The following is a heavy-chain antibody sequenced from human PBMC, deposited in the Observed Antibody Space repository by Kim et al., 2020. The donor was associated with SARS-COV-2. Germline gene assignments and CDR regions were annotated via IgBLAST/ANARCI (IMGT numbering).Heavy chain of an antibody. CDR1: GFTFSSYS. CDR2: ISSSSSYI. V-gene: IGHV3-21*01. D-gene: IGHD6-13*01. Sequence: GGSLRLSCAASGFTFSSYSMNWVRQAPGKGLEWVSSISSSSSYIYYADSVKGRFTISRDNAKNSLYLQMNSLRAEDTAVYYCARDPAPQLVPRSPRYYYYGMDVWGQGTTVTVSS. CDR3: ARDPAPQLVPRSPRYYYYGMDV. J-gene: IGHJ6*02.